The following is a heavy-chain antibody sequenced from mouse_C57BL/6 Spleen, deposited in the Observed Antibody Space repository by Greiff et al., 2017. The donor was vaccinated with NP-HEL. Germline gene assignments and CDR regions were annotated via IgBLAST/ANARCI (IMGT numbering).Heavy chain of an antibody. V-gene: IGHV5-17*01. CDR1: GFTFSDYG. CDR3: ARAGITTVVATDWYFDV. J-gene: IGHJ1*03. CDR2: ISSGSSTI. D-gene: IGHD1-1*01. Sequence: DVQLVESGGGLVKPGGSLKLSCAASGFTFSDYGMHWVRQAPEKGLEWVAYISSGSSTIYYADTVKGRFTISRDNAKNTLFLQMTSLRSEDTAMYYCARAGITTVVATDWYFDVWGTGTTVTVSS.